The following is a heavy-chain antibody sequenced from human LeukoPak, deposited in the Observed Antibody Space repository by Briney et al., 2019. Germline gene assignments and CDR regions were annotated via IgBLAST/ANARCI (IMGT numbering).Heavy chain of an antibody. CDR1: GYTFTGYY. D-gene: IGHD5-18*01. V-gene: IGHV1-46*01. Sequence: ASVKVSCKASGYTFTGYYMHWVRQAPGQGLEWMGIINPSGGSTSYAQKFQGKVTMTRDTSTSTVYMELSSLRSEDTAVYYCARDRGGRNSYGHFDYWGQGTLVTVSS. CDR2: INPSGGST. J-gene: IGHJ4*02. CDR3: ARDRGGRNSYGHFDY.